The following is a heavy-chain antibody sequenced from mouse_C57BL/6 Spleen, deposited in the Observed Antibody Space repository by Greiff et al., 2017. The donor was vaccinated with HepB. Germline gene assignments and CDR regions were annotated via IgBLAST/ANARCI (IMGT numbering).Heavy chain of an antibody. CDR2: INPNYGTT. J-gene: IGHJ1*03. CDR1: GYSFTDYN. Sequence: EVKLMESGPELVKPGASVKISCKASGYSFTDYNMNWVKQSNGKSLEWIGVINPNYGTTSYNQKFKGKATLTVDQSSSTAYMQLNSLTSEDSAVYYCARLGGLPTFPYWYFDVWGTGTTVTVSS. CDR3: ARLGGLPTFPYWYFDV. D-gene: IGHD2-2*01. V-gene: IGHV1-39*01.